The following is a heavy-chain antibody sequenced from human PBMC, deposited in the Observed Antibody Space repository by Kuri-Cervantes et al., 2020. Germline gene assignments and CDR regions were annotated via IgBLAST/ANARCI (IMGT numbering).Heavy chain of an antibody. V-gene: IGHV4-30-4*01. Sequence: SETLSLTCTVSGGSISSGDYYWSWIRQPPGKGLEWIGYIHYGGSTYYNPSLKSRVTISVDTSKNQLSLKLSSVTAADTAVYYCARGIYSSSWREVTIYGMDVWGQGTTVTVSS. CDR3: ARGIYSSSWREVTIYGMDV. CDR2: IHYGGST. D-gene: IGHD6-13*01. CDR1: GGSISSGDYY. J-gene: IGHJ6*02.